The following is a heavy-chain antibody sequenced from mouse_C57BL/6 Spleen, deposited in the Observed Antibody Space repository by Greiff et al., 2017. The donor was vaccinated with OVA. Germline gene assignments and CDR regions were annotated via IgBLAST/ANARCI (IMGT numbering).Heavy chain of an antibody. D-gene: IGHD4-1*01. J-gene: IGHJ2*01. CDR3: ARSTGMSY. CDR1: GFTFTDYY. CDR2: IRNKANGYTT. Sequence: EVNVVESGGGLVQPGGSLSLSCAASGFTFTDYYMSWVRQPPGKALEWLGFIRNKANGYTTEYSASVKGRFTISRDNSQSILYLQMNALRAEDSATYYCARSTGMSYWGQGTTLTVSS. V-gene: IGHV7-3*01.